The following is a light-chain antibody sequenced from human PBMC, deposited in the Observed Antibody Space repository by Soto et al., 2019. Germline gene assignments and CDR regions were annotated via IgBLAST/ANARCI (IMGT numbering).Light chain of an antibody. CDR3: QQYGSSPRT. CDR2: GAS. V-gene: IGKV3-20*01. J-gene: IGKJ1*01. CDR1: QSITNSY. Sequence: EIGLTQSPGTLSLSPGERATLSCRASQSITNSYLAWYQQKPGQAPRLLIYGASSRATGIPDRFSGSGSGTDFALTISRLQPEDFAVYYCQQYGSSPRTFGQGTKVDI.